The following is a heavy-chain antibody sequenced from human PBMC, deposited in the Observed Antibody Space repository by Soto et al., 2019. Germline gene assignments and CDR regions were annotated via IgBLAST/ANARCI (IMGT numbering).Heavy chain of an antibody. J-gene: IGHJ4*02. CDR1: GGTFSSYT. Sequence: ASVKVSCKASGGTFSSYTISWVRQAPGQGLEWMGRIIPILGIANYAQKFQGRVTITADKSTSTAYMELSSLRPEDTAVYYCARDDSFDWLKYWGQGTLVTVSS. V-gene: IGHV1-69*04. CDR3: ARDDSFDWLKY. CDR2: IIPILGIA. D-gene: IGHD3-9*01.